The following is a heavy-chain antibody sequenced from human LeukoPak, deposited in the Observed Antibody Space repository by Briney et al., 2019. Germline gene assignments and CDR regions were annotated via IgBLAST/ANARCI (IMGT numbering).Heavy chain of an antibody. CDR1: GFTFSSYS. CDR2: ISSSSSYI. D-gene: IGHD2-15*01. CDR3: ARNQGDCSGGSCYRWGYYGMDV. Sequence: GGSPRLSCAASGFTFSSYSMNWVRQAPGKGLEWVSSISSSSSYIYYADSVKGRFTISRDNAKNSLYLQMNSLRAEDTAVYYCARNQGDCSGGSCYRWGYYGMDVWGEGTTVTVSS. V-gene: IGHV3-21*01. J-gene: IGHJ6*04.